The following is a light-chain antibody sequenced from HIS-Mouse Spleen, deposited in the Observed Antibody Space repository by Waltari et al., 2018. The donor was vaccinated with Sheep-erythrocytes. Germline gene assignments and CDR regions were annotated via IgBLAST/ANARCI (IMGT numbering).Light chain of an antibody. CDR3: CSYAGSITPWV. Sequence: QSALTQPASVSGSPGQSITISCTGTSSDVGSYNLVSWYQQHPGKAPKLMIYEGSKRPSGVSNRFSGSKSGNTASLTSSGLQAEDEADYYCCSYAGSITPWVFGGGTKLTVL. CDR1: SSDVGSYNL. CDR2: EGS. J-gene: IGLJ3*02. V-gene: IGLV2-23*01.